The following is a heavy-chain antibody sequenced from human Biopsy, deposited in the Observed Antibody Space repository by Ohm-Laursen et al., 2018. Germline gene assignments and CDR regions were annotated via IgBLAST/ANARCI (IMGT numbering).Heavy chain of an antibody. CDR1: GGSISSDY. J-gene: IGHJ3*01. V-gene: IGHV4-59*01. D-gene: IGHD3-3*01. CDR3: ARLYRLDDYWNDDPPDAFDV. CDR2: ISNRGST. Sequence: PPGTLSLTCTVSGGSISSDYWSWIRQSPGKGLEWIGYISNRGSTNYNPSLRGRVTISVDTSKNQFSLKPSSVTAADTAVFFCARLYRLDDYWNDDPPDAFDVWGQGTRVTVSS.